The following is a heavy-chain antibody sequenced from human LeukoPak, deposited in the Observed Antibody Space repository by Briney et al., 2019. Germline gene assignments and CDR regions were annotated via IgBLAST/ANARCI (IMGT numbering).Heavy chain of an antibody. Sequence: SQTLSLTCTVSGGSISSSSYYWGWIRQPPGTGLEWIGSIYHSGSTYYNPSLKSRVTISVDTSKNQFSLKLSSVTAADMAVYYCARIYGDYGFDAFDIWGKGTTVTISS. D-gene: IGHD4-17*01. J-gene: IGHJ3*02. V-gene: IGHV4-39*07. CDR3: ARIYGDYGFDAFDI. CDR1: GGSISSSSYY. CDR2: IYHSGST.